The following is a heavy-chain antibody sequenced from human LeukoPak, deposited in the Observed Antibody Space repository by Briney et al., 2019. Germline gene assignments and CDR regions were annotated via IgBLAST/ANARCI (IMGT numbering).Heavy chain of an antibody. CDR1: GFTFSDYP. Sequence: PGRSLRLSCAASGFTFSDYPMDWVRQSPGKGLEWVAIISSDGSNKYYADSVKGRFTTSRDNSKNTLYLQMSSLRAEDTAVYYCARETLGWFDPWGQGTLVTVSS. V-gene: IGHV3-30-3*01. CDR3: ARETLGWFDP. CDR2: ISSDGSNK. J-gene: IGHJ5*02.